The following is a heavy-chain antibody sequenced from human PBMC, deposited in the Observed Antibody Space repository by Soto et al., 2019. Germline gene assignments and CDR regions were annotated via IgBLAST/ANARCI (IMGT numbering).Heavy chain of an antibody. CDR3: VKDRWIDY. CDR1: GFTFSNYA. J-gene: IGHJ4*02. V-gene: IGHV3-64D*06. D-gene: IGHD2-15*01. Sequence: SLRLSCSVFGFTFSNYAMHWVRQAPGKGLQYVSSISSNGGRTYYADSVKGRFTISRDNSKSTLYLQMSSLRPEDTAVYYCVKDRWIDYWGQGTLVTVSS. CDR2: ISSNGGRT.